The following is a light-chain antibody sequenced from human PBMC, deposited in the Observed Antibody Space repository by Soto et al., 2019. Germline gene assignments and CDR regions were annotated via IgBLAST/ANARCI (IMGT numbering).Light chain of an antibody. V-gene: IGKV3-15*01. CDR2: GGS. CDR1: QSVSSD. J-gene: IGKJ1*01. CDR3: QLYNNWPQT. Sequence: EIVRTQSPATLSVSPGERATLSCRASQSVSSDLAWYQQKPGQAPRLLIYGGSTRATGIPGRFSGSGSGTEFTLTISSLQSEDFAVYYCQLYNNWPQTFGQGTKVDIK.